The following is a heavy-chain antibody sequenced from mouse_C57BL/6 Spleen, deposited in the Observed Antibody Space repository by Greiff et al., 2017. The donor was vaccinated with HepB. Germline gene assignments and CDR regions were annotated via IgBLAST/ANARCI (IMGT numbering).Heavy chain of an antibody. D-gene: IGHD2-12*01. J-gene: IGHJ4*01. CDR1: GYSITSGYD. Sequence: EVQLQESGPGMVKPSQSLSLTCTVTGYSITSGYDWRWIRHFPGNKLEWMGYISYSGSTNYNPSLKSRISITHDTSKNHFFLKLNSVTTEDTATYYCARAYYKDAMEYWGQGTSDTASS. CDR3: ARAYYKDAMEY. V-gene: IGHV3-1*01. CDR2: ISYSGST.